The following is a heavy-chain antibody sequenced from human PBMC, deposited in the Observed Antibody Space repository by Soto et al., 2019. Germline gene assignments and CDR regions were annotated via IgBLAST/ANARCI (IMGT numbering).Heavy chain of an antibody. J-gene: IGHJ6*02. D-gene: IGHD2-21*02. CDR2: INPNSGGT. V-gene: IGHV1-2*04. CDR3: ARDATIVVVTANYYYYYGMDV. CDR1: GYTFTGYY. Sequence: GASVKVSGKASGYTFTGYYMHWVRQAPGQGLEWMGWINPNSGGTNYAQKFQGWVTMTRDTSISTAYMELSRLRSDDTAVYYCARDATIVVVTANYYYYYGMDVWGQGTTVTVS.